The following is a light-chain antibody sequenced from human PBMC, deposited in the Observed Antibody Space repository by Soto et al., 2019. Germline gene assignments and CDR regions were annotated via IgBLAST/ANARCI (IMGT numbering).Light chain of an antibody. CDR2: DVS. CDR3: SSFASTITRVV. V-gene: IGLV2-14*01. Sequence: QSVLTQPASVSGSPGQSITISCTGTSTDVGGYNYVSWYQQPPGKAPKLMIYDVSNRPSGVSNRFSASKSGNTASLTISGLQAEDEADYYCSSFASTITRVVFGGGTKVTVL. CDR1: STDVGGYNY. J-gene: IGLJ2*01.